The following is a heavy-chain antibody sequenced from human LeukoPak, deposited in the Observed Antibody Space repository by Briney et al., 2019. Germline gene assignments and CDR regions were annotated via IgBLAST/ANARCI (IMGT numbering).Heavy chain of an antibody. CDR3: ARRHVVYTSSSDPYYFDY. V-gene: IGHV4-59*01. CDR1: GDSLNIYY. CDR2: IYYSVTT. J-gene: IGHJ4*02. D-gene: IGHD6-6*01. Sequence: SETLSLTCTLSGDSLNIYYWSWIRPPPGKGLGCVGSIYYSVTTKYNPSLKSRVTISVDTSKNQFSLKLSSVTAADTAVYYCARRHVVYTSSSDPYYFDYWGQGTLVTVSS.